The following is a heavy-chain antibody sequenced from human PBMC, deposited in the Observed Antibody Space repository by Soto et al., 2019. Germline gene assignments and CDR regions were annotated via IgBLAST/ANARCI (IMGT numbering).Heavy chain of an antibody. D-gene: IGHD3-22*01. V-gene: IGHV3-66*01. J-gene: IGHJ4*02. Sequence: PGGSLRLSCAASGFTVISNYMSWVRQAPGKGLEWVSVIYSGGSTYYADSVKGRFTISRDNSKNTLYLQMNSLRAEDTAVYYCAAGPRYDTSEYWGQGTLVTVSS. CDR1: GFTVISNY. CDR2: IYSGGST. CDR3: AAGPRYDTSEY.